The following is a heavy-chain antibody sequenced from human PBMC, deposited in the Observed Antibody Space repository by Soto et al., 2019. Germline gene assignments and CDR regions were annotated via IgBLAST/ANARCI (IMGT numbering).Heavy chain of an antibody. J-gene: IGHJ5*02. CDR1: GAALNSGNYY. D-gene: IGHD2-21*01. Sequence: TLSLTCSVSGAALNSGNYYWSWIRQVPGKGLEWIGHIYVTGAVDYNPSLRDRITISQDTSERKFSLNLRLVTAADTAAYYCARLRIATNNYKWFDPWGQGTMVTVS. CDR3: ARLRIATNNYKWFDP. CDR2: IYVTGAV. V-gene: IGHV4-31*03.